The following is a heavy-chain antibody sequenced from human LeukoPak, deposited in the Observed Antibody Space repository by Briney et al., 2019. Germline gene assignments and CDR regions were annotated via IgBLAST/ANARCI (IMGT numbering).Heavy chain of an antibody. CDR2: IYYSGST. CDR3: ARSEQLWLLGVYYYGMDV. J-gene: IGHJ6*02. D-gene: IGHD5-18*01. Sequence: PSETLSLTCTVSGVSISSVGYYWSWIRQPPGKGLEWIGYIYYSGSTNYNPSLKSRVTISVDTSKNQFSLKLSSVTAADTAVYYCARSEQLWLLGVYYYGMDVWGQGTTVTVSS. V-gene: IGHV4-61*08. CDR1: GVSISSVGYY.